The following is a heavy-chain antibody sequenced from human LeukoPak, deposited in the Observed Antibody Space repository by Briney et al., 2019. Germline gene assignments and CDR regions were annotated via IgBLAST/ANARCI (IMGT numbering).Heavy chain of an antibody. V-gene: IGHV1-18*01. CDR3: ARDLYSDYYYYYGMDV. Sequence: ASVKVSCKASGYTFTSYGISWVRQAPGQGLEWMGWISAYNGNTNYAQKLQGRVTMTTDTSTSTAYMELRSLRSEDTAVYYCARDLYSDYYYYYGMDVWGQGTTVTVSS. D-gene: IGHD2-21*01. CDR1: GYTFTSYG. CDR2: ISAYNGNT. J-gene: IGHJ6*02.